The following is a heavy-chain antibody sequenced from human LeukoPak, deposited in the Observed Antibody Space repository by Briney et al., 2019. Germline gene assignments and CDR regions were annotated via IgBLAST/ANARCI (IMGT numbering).Heavy chain of an antibody. D-gene: IGHD6-6*01. Sequence: ASVKVSCKASGYTFTQYGITWVRQAPGQGLEWMGWISPYNGNRNYAQKLQDRVTMTTDTSTSTAYMELRSLRSDDTAVYYCARGRGVYASSSTTFDYWGQGALVTVSS. V-gene: IGHV1-18*01. CDR2: ISPYNGNR. CDR3: ARGRGVYASSSTTFDY. J-gene: IGHJ4*02. CDR1: GYTFTQYG.